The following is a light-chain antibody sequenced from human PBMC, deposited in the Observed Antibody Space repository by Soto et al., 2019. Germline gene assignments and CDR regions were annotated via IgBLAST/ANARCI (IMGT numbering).Light chain of an antibody. CDR2: EVS. J-gene: IGLJ1*01. Sequence: QSALTQPPSASGSPGQSVTISCTGTSSDVGGYNYVSWYQQHPGRAPKLMIYEVSKRPSGVPDRFSGSKSGNTASLTVSGLQTEDEAEYHCSSYAGSNNQVFGTGTKLTVL. V-gene: IGLV2-8*01. CDR1: SSDVGGYNY. CDR3: SSYAGSNNQV.